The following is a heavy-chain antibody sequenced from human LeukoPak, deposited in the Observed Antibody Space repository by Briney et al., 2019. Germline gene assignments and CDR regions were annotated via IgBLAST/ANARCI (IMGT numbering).Heavy chain of an antibody. J-gene: IGHJ4*02. Sequence: GASVKVSCKASGYTFTSYDMNWVRQAPGQGLEWMGWMNPTSGHTGYVQKFQGRITMTRDTSVSTAYMELNRLTSEDTAVYYCARSPVGVRKKHDLWGQGTLVIVSS. CDR2: MNPTSGHT. CDR3: ARSPVGVRKKHDL. D-gene: IGHD3-10*01. V-gene: IGHV1-8*01. CDR1: GYTFTSYD.